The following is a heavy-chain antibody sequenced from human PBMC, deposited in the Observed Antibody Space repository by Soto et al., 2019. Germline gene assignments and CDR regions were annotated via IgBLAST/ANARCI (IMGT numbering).Heavy chain of an antibody. D-gene: IGHD2-2*01. Sequence: SEDRPLPNTVSGGFTSRCGHHVCRIRLHPGKCLELIGYIYYSGTTYYNPSLKRRVTISVDTSQNQFSLNLSSVSAADTALYDCAMCSFVVVPAAGYAFWGRGTRDPGSS. J-gene: IGHJ4*02. CDR3: AMCSFVVVPAAGYAF. CDR2: IYYSGTT. V-gene: IGHV4-31*03. CDR1: GGFTSRCGHH.